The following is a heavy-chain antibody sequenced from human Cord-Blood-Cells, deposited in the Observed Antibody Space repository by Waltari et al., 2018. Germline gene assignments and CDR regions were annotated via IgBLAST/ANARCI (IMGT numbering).Heavy chain of an antibody. J-gene: IGHJ4*02. CDR2: ISSNGGST. CDR1: GFTFSSYA. V-gene: IGHV3-64*01. CDR3: ARGDGGFDY. D-gene: IGHD3-16*01. Sequence: EVQLVESGGGLVQPGGSLSLSCAASGFTFSSYAMHWVRQAPGKGLEYVSAISSNGGSTYYANSVKGRFTISRDNSKNTLYLQMGSLRAEDMAVYYCARGDGGFDYWGQGTLVTVSS.